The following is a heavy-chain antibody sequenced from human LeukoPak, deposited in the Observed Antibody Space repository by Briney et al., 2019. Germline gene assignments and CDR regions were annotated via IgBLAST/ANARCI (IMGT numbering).Heavy chain of an antibody. CDR1: GYSFTSYW. J-gene: IGHJ4*02. Sequence: GESLKISCKGSGYSFTSYWIGWVRQMPGKGLEWMGIIYPGDSDTRYSPSFQGQVTISADKSISTAYLQWSSLKASDTAMYYCARHPILTGYYPKYYFDYWGQGTLVTVSS. CDR2: IYPGDSDT. D-gene: IGHD3-9*01. CDR3: ARHPILTGYYPKYYFDY. V-gene: IGHV5-51*01.